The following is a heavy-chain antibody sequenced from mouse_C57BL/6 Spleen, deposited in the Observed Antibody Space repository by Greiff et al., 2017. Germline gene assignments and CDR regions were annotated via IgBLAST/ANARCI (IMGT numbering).Heavy chain of an antibody. V-gene: IGHV10-1*01. D-gene: IGHD2-5*01. CDR1: GFSFTTYA. Sequence: EVQLVESGGGLVQPKGSLKLSCAASGFSFTTYAMNWVRQAPGKGLEWVARIRSKSNNYATYYADSVKDSFTISRDDSESMLYLQMNNLKTEDTAMYYCVKHRDSNYKEGAMDYWGQGTSVTVSS. CDR2: IRSKSNNYAT. J-gene: IGHJ4*01. CDR3: VKHRDSNYKEGAMDY.